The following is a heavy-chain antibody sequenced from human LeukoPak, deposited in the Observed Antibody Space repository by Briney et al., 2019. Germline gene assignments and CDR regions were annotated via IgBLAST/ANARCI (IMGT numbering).Heavy chain of an antibody. CDR2: IIPIFGTS. J-gene: IGHJ4*02. CDR3: ARAPHGSSGWYGYFDY. CDR1: GGTFSSYA. Sequence: ASVKVSCKASGGTFSSYAISWVRQAPGQGLEWMGGIIPIFGTSNYAQKFQGRVTITADESTSTAYMELSSLRSEDTAVYYCARAPHGSSGWYGYFDYWGQGTLVPVSS. D-gene: IGHD6-19*01. V-gene: IGHV1-69*13.